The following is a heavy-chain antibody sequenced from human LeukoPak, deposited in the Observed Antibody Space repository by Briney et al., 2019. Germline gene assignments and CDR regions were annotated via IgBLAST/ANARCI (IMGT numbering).Heavy chain of an antibody. CDR1: GYTLTELS. Sequence: ASVKVSCKVSGYTLTELSMHWVRQAPGKGLEWMGGFDPEDGETIYAQKFQGRVTMTEDTSTDTAYMELSSLRSEDKAVYYCATGYYYDSSGLNWFDPWGQGTLVTVSS. CDR2: FDPEDGET. D-gene: IGHD3-22*01. J-gene: IGHJ5*02. CDR3: ATGYYYDSSGLNWFDP. V-gene: IGHV1-24*01.